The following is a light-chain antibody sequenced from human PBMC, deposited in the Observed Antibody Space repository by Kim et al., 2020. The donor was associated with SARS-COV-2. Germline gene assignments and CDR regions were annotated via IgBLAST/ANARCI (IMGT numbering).Light chain of an antibody. Sequence: SYELTQPPSVSVAPGQTARITCGGNNIGTKNVHWYRQKAGQAPVLVIYYDHDRPSGIPERFSGSNSGNTATLTISRVEAEDEADYYCQVWDSNSDPVVFGGGTQLTFL. CDR3: QVWDSNSDPVV. V-gene: IGLV3-21*04. CDR2: YDH. CDR1: NIGTKN. J-gene: IGLJ2*01.